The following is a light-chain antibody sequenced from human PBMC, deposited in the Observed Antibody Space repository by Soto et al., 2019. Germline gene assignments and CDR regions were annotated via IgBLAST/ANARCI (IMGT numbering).Light chain of an antibody. Sequence: DIQMTQSPSTLSASVGDRVTITCRASQSISSWLAWYQQKPGKAPKLLIYDASSLESGVPSRFSGSGSGTECTLTISSLQPDDFATYYCQQYNSYSQTFGGGTKVEIK. V-gene: IGKV1-5*01. CDR2: DAS. CDR1: QSISSW. J-gene: IGKJ4*01. CDR3: QQYNSYSQT.